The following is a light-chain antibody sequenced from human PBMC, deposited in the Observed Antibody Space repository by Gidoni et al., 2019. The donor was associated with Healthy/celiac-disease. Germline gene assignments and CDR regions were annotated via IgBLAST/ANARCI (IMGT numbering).Light chain of an antibody. CDR2: GAS. V-gene: IGKV3-20*01. J-gene: IGKJ2*01. CDR1: QSVSSSY. Sequence: IVLTQSPGTLSLSPGERATLSCRASQSVSSSYLAWYQQKPGQAPRLLIYGASSRATGIPDRFSGSGSGTDFTLTISRLEPEDFAVYYCQQYGSLYIFGQGTKLEIK. CDR3: QQYGSLYI.